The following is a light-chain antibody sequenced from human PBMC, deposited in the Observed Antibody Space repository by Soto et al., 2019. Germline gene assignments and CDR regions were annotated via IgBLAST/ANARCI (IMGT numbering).Light chain of an antibody. CDR2: KAS. CDR3: QPYNSDSRT. J-gene: IGKJ1*01. V-gene: IGKV1-5*03. CDR1: QSISTY. Sequence: DIQMTQCPSTLSASVGDRVTITWRASQSISTYLAWYRHKPGEAPKLLIYKASTLEGGVPSRFSGSGSGTDFTLTISSLQPDDFATYYCQPYNSDSRTFGQGTKVDIK.